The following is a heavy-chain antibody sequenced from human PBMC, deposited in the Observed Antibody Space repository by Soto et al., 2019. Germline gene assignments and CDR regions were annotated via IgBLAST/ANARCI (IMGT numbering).Heavy chain of an antibody. CDR1: GFTFSSYG. CDR2: ISYDGSNK. J-gene: IGHJ4*02. V-gene: IGHV3-30*18. CDR3: AKDPQSLRYCSGGSCLLFDY. Sequence: GSLRLSCAASGFTFSSYGMHWVRQAPGKGLEWVAVISYDGSNKYYADSVKGRFTISRDNPKNTLYLQMNSLRAEDTAVYYCAKDPQSLRYCSGGSCLLFDYWGQGTLVTVSS. D-gene: IGHD2-15*01.